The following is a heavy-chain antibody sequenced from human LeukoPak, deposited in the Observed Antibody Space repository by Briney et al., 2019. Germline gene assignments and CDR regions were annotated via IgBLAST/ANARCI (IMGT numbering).Heavy chain of an antibody. CDR2: INPNSGGT. CDR3: ARGNIAVAGKNWFDP. J-gene: IGHJ5*02. CDR1: GYTFTGYY. V-gene: IGHV1-2*02. Sequence: ASVKVSCKASGYTFTGYYMHWVRQAPGQGLEWMGWINPNSGGTNYAQKFQGRATMTRDTSISTAYMELSRLRSDDTAVYYCARGNIAVAGKNWFDPWGQGTLVTVSS. D-gene: IGHD6-19*01.